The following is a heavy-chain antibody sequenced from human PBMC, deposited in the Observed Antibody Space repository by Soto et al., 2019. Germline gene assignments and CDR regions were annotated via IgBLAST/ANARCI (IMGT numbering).Heavy chain of an antibody. CDR1: GDSISSRSYY. Sequence: PSETLSLTCTVTGDSISSRSYYWGWIRQPPGKGLEWIGSIYYSGSTYNNPSLRSRVSMSIDTSKDQFSLKLKSVTAADTALYFCASQRTSVVNQAYFDVWGPGSLVTV. CDR3: ASQRTSVVNQAYFDV. J-gene: IGHJ4*02. D-gene: IGHD2-21*01. CDR2: IYYSGST. V-gene: IGHV4-39*01.